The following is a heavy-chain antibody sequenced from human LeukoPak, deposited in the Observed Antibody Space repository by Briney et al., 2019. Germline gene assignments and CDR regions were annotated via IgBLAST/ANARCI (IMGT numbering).Heavy chain of an antibody. V-gene: IGHV3-43*02. CDR2: ISGDGGST. J-gene: IGHJ5*02. CDR3: AKERHGENWFDP. D-gene: IGHD4-17*01. CDR1: GFTFSSYA. Sequence: GGSLRLSCAASGFTFSSYAMHWVRQAPGKGLEWVSLISGDGGSTYYADSVKGRFTISRDNSKNSLYLQMNSLRTEDTALYYCAKERHGENWFDPWGQGTLVTVSS.